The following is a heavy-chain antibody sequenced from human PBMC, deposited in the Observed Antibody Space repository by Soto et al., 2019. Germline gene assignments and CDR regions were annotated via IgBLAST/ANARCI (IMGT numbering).Heavy chain of an antibody. CDR3: ARVHATREDYYGMDV. Sequence: QVQLVQSVAEVKKPGSSVTVSCKASGGTFSSYAISWVRLAPGQGLEWMGGVIPIFGTANYAQKYQGRVTMTADESTSTAYMELSSLRSEDTAVYYCARVHATREDYYGMDVWGQGTTVTVSS. J-gene: IGHJ6*02. D-gene: IGHD1-26*01. CDR1: GGTFSSYA. CDR2: VIPIFGTA. V-gene: IGHV1-69*01.